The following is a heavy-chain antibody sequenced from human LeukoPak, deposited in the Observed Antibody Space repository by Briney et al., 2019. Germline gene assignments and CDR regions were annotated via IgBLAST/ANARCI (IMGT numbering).Heavy chain of an antibody. D-gene: IGHD2-2*01. CDR3: ARGGAYCSSTSCYEFDY. CDR1: GFTFSSYA. CDR2: ISYDGSNK. J-gene: IGHJ4*02. Sequence: GALRLSFPASGFTFSSYAMPWVRQAPGKGLEGVAVISYDGSNKYYADSVKGRFTISRDNSKNTLYLQMNSLRAEDTAVYYCARGGAYCSSTSCYEFDYWGQGTLVTVSS. V-gene: IGHV3-30*04.